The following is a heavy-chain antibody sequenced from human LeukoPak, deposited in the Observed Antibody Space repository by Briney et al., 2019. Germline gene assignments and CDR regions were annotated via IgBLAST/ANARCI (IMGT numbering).Heavy chain of an antibody. V-gene: IGHV3-21*01. CDR2: ISSSSNYI. J-gene: IGHJ4*02. CDR1: GFTFSIHS. D-gene: IGHD6-19*01. Sequence: PGGSLRLSCAASGFTFSIHSMNWVRQAPGKGLEWVSLISSSSNYIYYADSVKGRFTIPRDNAKNSLYLQMNSLRAEDTAVYYCARDRNSGWSDNDYWGQGTLVTVSS. CDR3: ARDRNSGWSDNDY.